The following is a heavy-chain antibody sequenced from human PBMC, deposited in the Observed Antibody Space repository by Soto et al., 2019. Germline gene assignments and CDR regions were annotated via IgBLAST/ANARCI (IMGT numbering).Heavy chain of an antibody. CDR3: ARGEAMVFRGYYYYGMDV. Sequence: QVQLVQSGAEVKKPGSSVKVSCKASGGTFSSYAISWVRQAPGQGLEWMGGIIPIFGTANYAQKSQGRVTITADESTSTAYMELSSLRSEDTAVYYCARGEAMVFRGYYYYGMDVWGQGTTVTVSS. J-gene: IGHJ6*02. V-gene: IGHV1-69*01. D-gene: IGHD5-18*01. CDR1: GGTFSSYA. CDR2: IIPIFGTA.